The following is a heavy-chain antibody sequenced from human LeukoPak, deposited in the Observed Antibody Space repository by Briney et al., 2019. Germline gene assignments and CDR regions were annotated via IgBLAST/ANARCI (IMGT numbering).Heavy chain of an antibody. CDR3: ARDYNRNDFYGDYRYLQH. CDR2: VYPSGST. CDR1: GDSISNSNW. J-gene: IGHJ1*01. D-gene: IGHD4-17*01. Sequence: SETLSLTCAVSGDSISNSNWWTWIRQPPGKGLEWIGEVYPSGSTNYSPSLKSRVTISVDKSKNQFSLKLSSVTAADAAVYYCARDYNRNDFYGDYRYLQHWGQGTLVTVSS. V-gene: IGHV4-4*02.